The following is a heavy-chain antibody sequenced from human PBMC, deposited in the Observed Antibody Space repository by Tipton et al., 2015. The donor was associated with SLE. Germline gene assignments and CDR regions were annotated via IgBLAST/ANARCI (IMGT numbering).Heavy chain of an antibody. Sequence: TLSLTCAVSGYSISSGDYYWTWIRQPPGKGLEWIGYIHSSGGTYYNPSLKSRVTISVGTSRNQFSVQLTSVTAADTAVYYCARGTSYYNSLYWGQGTLVTVSS. CDR3: ARGTSYYNSLY. V-gene: IGHV4-30-4*01. J-gene: IGHJ4*02. D-gene: IGHD3-3*01. CDR2: IHSSGGT. CDR1: GYSISSGDYY.